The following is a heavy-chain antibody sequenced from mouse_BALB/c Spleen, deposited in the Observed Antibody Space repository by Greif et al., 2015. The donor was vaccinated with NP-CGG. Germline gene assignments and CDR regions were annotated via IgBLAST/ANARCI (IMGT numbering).Heavy chain of an antibody. Sequence: EVQGVESGAELVKPGASVKLSCTASGFNIKDTYMHWVKQRPEQGLEWIGRIDPANGNTKYDPKFQGKATITADTSSNTAYLQLSSLTSEDTAVYYCAMGDYDLYYAMDYWGQGTSVTVSS. V-gene: IGHV14-3*02. J-gene: IGHJ4*01. CDR3: AMGDYDLYYAMDY. CDR1: GFNIKDTY. CDR2: IDPANGNT. D-gene: IGHD2-4*01.